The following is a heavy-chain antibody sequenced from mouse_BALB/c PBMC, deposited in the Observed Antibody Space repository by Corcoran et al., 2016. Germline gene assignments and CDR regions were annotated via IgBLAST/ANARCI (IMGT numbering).Heavy chain of an antibody. CDR3: ASRGPMFTFAY. CDR1: GYTFTDYN. Sequence: EVLLQQSGPELVKPGASVKIPCKASGYTFTDYNMDWVKQSQGKSLEWIGDSNPNHGGTIYNQKFKGKATLTVDTSSSTASRELRSLTSEDTAVYYCASRGPMFTFAYWGQGTLVTVSA. CDR2: SNPNHGGT. D-gene: IGHD2-2*01. J-gene: IGHJ3*01. V-gene: IGHV1-18*01.